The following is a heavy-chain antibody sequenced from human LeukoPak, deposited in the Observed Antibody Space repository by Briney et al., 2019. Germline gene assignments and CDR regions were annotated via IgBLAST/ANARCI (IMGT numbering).Heavy chain of an antibody. CDR2: ISSSSDNI. J-gene: IGHJ4*02. CDR1: GFTFSSYS. V-gene: IGHV3-48*04. CDR3: AKGVLGGGGGD. Sequence: PGGSLRLSCAASGFTFSSYSMNWVRQAPGKGLEWVSYISSSSDNIVYADSVKGRFTISRDNAKNSLYLQMNSLRAEDTAVYYCAKGVLGGGGGDWGQGTLVTVSS. D-gene: IGHD3-16*01.